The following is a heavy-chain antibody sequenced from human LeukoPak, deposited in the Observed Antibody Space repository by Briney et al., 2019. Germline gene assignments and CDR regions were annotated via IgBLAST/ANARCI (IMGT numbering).Heavy chain of an antibody. CDR2: IHSGGST. Sequence: GGSLRLSCAASGFTVSSNYMSWVRQAPGKGLEWVSVIHSGGSTYYADSVKGRFTISRDNSKNTLYLQMNSLRAEDTAVYYCARENEYYYDSTRAFDIWGQGTMVTVSS. J-gene: IGHJ3*02. D-gene: IGHD3-22*01. V-gene: IGHV3-53*01. CDR3: ARENEYYYDSTRAFDI. CDR1: GFTVSSNY.